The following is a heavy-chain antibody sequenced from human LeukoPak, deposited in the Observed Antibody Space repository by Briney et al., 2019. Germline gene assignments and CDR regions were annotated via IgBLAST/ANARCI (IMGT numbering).Heavy chain of an antibody. D-gene: IGHD5-18*01. CDR3: ARGYTYGSIDY. Sequence: GGSLRLSCAASGFTFSTYWMHWVRQAPGKGLVWVSRIHSDGICTTYADSVKGRFTISRDNAKNTLYLQMNSLTAGDTAMYYCARGYTYGSIDYWGQGALVTVSS. J-gene: IGHJ4*02. V-gene: IGHV3-74*01. CDR1: GFTFSTYW. CDR2: IHSDGICT.